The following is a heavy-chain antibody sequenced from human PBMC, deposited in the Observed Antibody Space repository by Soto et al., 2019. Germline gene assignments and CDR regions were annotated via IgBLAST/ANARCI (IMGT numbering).Heavy chain of an antibody. V-gene: IGHV5-51*01. CDR1: GYSFTSYW. D-gene: IGHD3-3*01. Sequence: GESLKISCKGSGYSFTSYWIGWVRQMPGKGLEWMGIIYPGDSDTRYRQSFQGQVTISADKSISSAYLQWSSMRASDTAMYYCARGGVSTRTFDYWGQGTPVTVYS. J-gene: IGHJ4*02. CDR2: IYPGDSDT. CDR3: ARGGVSTRTFDY.